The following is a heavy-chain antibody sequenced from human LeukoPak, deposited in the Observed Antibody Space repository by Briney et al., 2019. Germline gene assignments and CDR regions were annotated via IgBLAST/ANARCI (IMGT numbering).Heavy chain of an antibody. CDR2: ISWNSGSI. CDR3: ARGGSGYYYGDFDY. Sequence: GGSLRLSCAASGFSFDDYAMHWVRQAPGKGLEWVSGISWNSGSIGYADSVKGRFTISRDNAKNSLYLQMNSLRAEDTALYYCARGGSGYYYGDFDYWGQGTLVTVSS. CDR1: GFSFDDYA. D-gene: IGHD3-22*01. V-gene: IGHV3-9*01. J-gene: IGHJ4*02.